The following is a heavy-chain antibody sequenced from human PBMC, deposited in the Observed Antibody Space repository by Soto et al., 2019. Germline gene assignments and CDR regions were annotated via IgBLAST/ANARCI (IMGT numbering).Heavy chain of an antibody. Sequence: SEVLSRAGARCRSSVASESAAWNRMRIPPSRGLEWLGRTYYRSKLYNVYAVFVKSRITINPATSKNQFSLQLNSVTPEDTAVYYCARDRAVRTFYYYYGMDVWGQGTTVTVSS. J-gene: IGHJ6*02. V-gene: IGHV6-1*01. CDR3: ARDRAVRTFYYYYGMDV. D-gene: IGHD3-10*01. CDR2: TYYRSKLYN. CDR1: RSSVASESAA.